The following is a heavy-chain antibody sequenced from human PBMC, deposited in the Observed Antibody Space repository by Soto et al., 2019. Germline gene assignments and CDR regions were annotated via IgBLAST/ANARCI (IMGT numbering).Heavy chain of an antibody. D-gene: IGHD2-2*01. J-gene: IGHJ4*02. CDR1: GLTFASYA. CDR3: AKDWVGYCSSTSCYGFDY. V-gene: IGHV3-23*01. CDR2: ISGSGGST. Sequence: GGSLRLSCAASGLTFASYAMSWVRQAPGKGLEWVSAISGSGGSTYYADSVKGRFTISRDNSKNTLYLQMNSLRAEDTAVYYCAKDWVGYCSSTSCYGFDYWGQGTLVTVS.